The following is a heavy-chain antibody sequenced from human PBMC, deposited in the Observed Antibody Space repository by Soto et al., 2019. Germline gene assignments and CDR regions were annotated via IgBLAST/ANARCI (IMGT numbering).Heavy chain of an antibody. CDR2: IYHSGST. V-gene: IGHV4-38-2*02. Sequence: PSETLSLTCAVSGYSISSGYYWGWIRQPPGKGLEWIGSIYHSGSTYYNPSLKSRVTISVDTSKNQFSLKLSSVTAADTAVYYCARDYPRDYVWGSYRPTFDYWGQGTLVTVS. CDR3: ARDYPRDYVWGSYRPTFDY. J-gene: IGHJ4*02. D-gene: IGHD3-16*02. CDR1: GYSISSGYY.